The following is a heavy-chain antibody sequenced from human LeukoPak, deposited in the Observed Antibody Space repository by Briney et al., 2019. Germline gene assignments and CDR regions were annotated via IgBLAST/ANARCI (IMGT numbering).Heavy chain of an antibody. Sequence: CAVYGGSSSGYDWSRIRQPPGKGLEWTGEINHSGNTNYIPSLKSRVTTSVATSKNPFSLRLTSVTAADTAVYYCARGPVYYYYYYGMDVWGQGTTVTVSS. V-gene: IGHV4-34*01. CDR1: GGSSSGYD. J-gene: IGHJ6*02. CDR3: ARGPVYYYYYYGMDV. CDR2: INHSGNT.